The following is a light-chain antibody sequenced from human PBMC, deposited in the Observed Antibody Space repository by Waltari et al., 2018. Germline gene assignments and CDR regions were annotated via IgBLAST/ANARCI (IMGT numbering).Light chain of an antibody. CDR3: SSYTSSTNYV. CDR1: SSDVGSYNY. Sequence: QSALTQPASVSGSPGQSITISCIGTSSDVGSYNYVSWYQQHPGKAPKLMIYDVSNRPSGVSNRFSVSKSGNTASRTISGLQAEDEADYYCSSYTSSTNYVFGTGTKVTVL. V-gene: IGLV2-14*03. CDR2: DVS. J-gene: IGLJ1*01.